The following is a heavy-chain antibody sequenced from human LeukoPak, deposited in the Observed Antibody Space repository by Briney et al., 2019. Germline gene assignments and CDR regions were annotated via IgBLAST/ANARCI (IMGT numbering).Heavy chain of an antibody. CDR2: ISYDGSDK. J-gene: IGHJ4*02. CDR1: GFSFSTYG. Sequence: GGSLRLSCAASGFSFSTYGMHWVRQAPGKGLEWVTVISYDGSDKYYADSVKGRFTISRDNSRNTLYLQMNSLRVEDTAVYYCAKEVGTFTLDYWGQGTLVTVST. V-gene: IGHV3-30*18. CDR3: AKEVGTFTLDY. D-gene: IGHD1-26*01.